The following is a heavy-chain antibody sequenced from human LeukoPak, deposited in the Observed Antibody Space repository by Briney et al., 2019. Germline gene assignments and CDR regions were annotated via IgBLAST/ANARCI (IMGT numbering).Heavy chain of an antibody. CDR1: GFSFGIYG. CDR2: ISANGINT. CDR3: AKAPHGAFDY. V-gene: IGHV3-23*01. Sequence: AGGSLRLSCAASGFSFGIYGMSWVRQAPGKGLHWLSAISANGINTYYADSVKGRFTISRDNSKNTLYLHMHSLRADDTALYYCAKAPHGAFDYWGQGILVTVSS. D-gene: IGHD3-10*01. J-gene: IGHJ4*02.